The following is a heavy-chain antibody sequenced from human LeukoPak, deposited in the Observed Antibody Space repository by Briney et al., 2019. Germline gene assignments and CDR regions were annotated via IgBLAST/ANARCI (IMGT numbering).Heavy chain of an antibody. V-gene: IGHV1-2*02. CDR2: INPNSGGT. J-gene: IGHJ4*02. Sequence: ASVRVSCKASGYTFNGYYMHWVRQAPGQGLEWMGLINPNSGGTKYAQKFQGRVTMTWDTSISTAYMELSSLRSDDTAVHYCARGGSGTPRPNFDHWGQGNLVTVSS. CDR1: GYTFNGYY. D-gene: IGHD1-26*01. CDR3: ARGGSGTPRPNFDH.